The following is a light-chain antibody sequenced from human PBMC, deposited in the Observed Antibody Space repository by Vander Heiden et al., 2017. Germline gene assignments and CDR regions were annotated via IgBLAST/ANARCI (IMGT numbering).Light chain of an antibody. CDR1: GSDVGGYDY. Sequence: QSALTQPPSASGSPGQSVTISCTGTGSDVGGYDYVSWYQQHPGNAPKLMSYEVSKRPSGVPDRFSGSKSGNTASLTVSGLQAEDEAYYYCTSYASSKTGVFGGGTKLTVL. V-gene: IGLV2-8*01. CDR2: EVS. CDR3: TSYASSKTGV. J-gene: IGLJ2*01.